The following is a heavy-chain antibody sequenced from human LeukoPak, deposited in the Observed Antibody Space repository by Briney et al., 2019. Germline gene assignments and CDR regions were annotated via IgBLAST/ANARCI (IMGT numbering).Heavy chain of an antibody. Sequence: SGVSLRLSCGASGFSFSNAWMDWVRRAPGKGLECLGRIKSKTDGGTAHYAAPVKGRFTISRDDSRNTLYLQMNSLKTEDTAVYYCTRENRHSSGWYGAFDIWGQGTMVTVSS. CDR2: IKSKTDGGTA. CDR3: TRENRHSSGWYGAFDI. J-gene: IGHJ3*02. CDR1: GFSFSNAW. D-gene: IGHD6-19*01. V-gene: IGHV3-15*01.